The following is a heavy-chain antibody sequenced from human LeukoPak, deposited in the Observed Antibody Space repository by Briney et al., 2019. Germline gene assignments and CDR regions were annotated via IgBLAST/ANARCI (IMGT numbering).Heavy chain of an antibody. CDR3: ASMSGAAAGTTV. V-gene: IGHV3-48*03. CDR2: ISSSGSTI. J-gene: IGHJ4*02. CDR1: GFTFSSYE. D-gene: IGHD6-13*01. Sequence: GGSLRLSCAASGFTFSSYEMNWVRQAPGKGLEWVSYISSSGSTIYYADSVKGRFTISRDNAKNSLYLQMNSLRAEDTAVYYCASMSGAAAGTTVWGQGTLVTVSS.